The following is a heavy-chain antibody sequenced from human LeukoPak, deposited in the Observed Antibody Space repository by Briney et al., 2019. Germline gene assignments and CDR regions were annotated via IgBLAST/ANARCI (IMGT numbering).Heavy chain of an antibody. CDR1: GYTFIRYH. J-gene: IGHJ3*02. V-gene: IGHV1-46*01. D-gene: IGHD1-26*01. CDR2: LKLYDGSI. Sequence: GASVKVSCKASGYTFIRYHMHWVRQAPGQGLEWIGVLKLYDGSISHAQKFQGRVTMTSDTSTSTVYMELSSLRSEDTAVYYCATKSRSYGAFDIWGQGTMVTVSS. CDR3: ATKSRSYGAFDI.